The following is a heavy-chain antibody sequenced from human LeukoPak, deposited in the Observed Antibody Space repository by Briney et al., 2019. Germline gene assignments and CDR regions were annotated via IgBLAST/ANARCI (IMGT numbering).Heavy chain of an antibody. J-gene: IGHJ4*02. CDR2: MNPNSGNT. D-gene: IGHD6-13*01. Sequence: ASVTVSCKASGYTFTNYDINWVRQATGQGLEWMGWMNPNSGNTGYAQRFQGRLTMTRSTSISTAYMELSSLRTEDTAVYYCAVLVPGLPFDYWGQGTLVTVSS. CDR1: GYTFTNYD. CDR3: AVLVPGLPFDY. V-gene: IGHV1-8*01.